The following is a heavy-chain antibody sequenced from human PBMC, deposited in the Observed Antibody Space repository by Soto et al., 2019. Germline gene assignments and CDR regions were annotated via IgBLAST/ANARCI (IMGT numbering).Heavy chain of an antibody. J-gene: IGHJ5*02. CDR3: ARFYGDYYNWFDP. D-gene: IGHD4-17*01. Sequence: SETLSLTCAVSGDSISSGGYSWSWIRQLPGKGIEWIGYIYHSGSTYYNPSLKSRVTISVDRSKNQFYLKLSSVTAADTAVYYCARFYGDYYNWFDPWGQGTLVTVSS. V-gene: IGHV4-30-2*01. CDR1: GDSISSGGYS. CDR2: IYHSGST.